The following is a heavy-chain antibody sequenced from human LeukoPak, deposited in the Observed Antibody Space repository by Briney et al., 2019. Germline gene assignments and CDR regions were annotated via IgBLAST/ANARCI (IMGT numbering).Heavy chain of an antibody. CDR1: GYTFTGYY. CDR3: ARDPVTTAHYYYYGMDV. J-gene: IGHJ6*02. CDR2: INPNSGGT. D-gene: IGHD1-1*01. Sequence: ASVKVSCKASGYTFTGYYMHWVRQAPGQGLEWMGWINPNSGGTNYAQKFQGRVTMTRDTSISTAYMELSRLRSDDTAVYYCARDPVTTAHYYYYGMDVWGQGTTVTVSS. V-gene: IGHV1-2*02.